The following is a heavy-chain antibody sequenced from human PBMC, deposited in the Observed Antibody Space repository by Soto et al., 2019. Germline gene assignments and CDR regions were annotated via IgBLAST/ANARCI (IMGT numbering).Heavy chain of an antibody. CDR1: GGSISSGDYY. J-gene: IGHJ5*02. D-gene: IGHD3-3*01. Sequence: PSETLSLTCTVSGGSISSGDYYWSWIRQPPGKGLEWIGYIYYSGSTYYNPSLKSRVTISVDTSKNQFSLKLSSVTAADTAVYYCAREYDFWSGYRNWFDPWGQGTLVTVSS. CDR3: AREYDFWSGYRNWFDP. V-gene: IGHV4-30-4*01. CDR2: IYYSGST.